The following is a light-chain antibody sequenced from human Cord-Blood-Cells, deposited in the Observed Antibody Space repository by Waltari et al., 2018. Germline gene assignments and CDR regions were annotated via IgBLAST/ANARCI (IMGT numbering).Light chain of an antibody. J-gene: IGKJ4*01. Sequence: EIVLTQSPATMSLSPGERTNLSCRASQSVSSYLAWYQQKPGQAPRLLIYDASNRRTCIPARFSGSGSGTDFTLTISSLEPEDFAVYYCQQRSNWLTFGGGTKVEIK. CDR3: QQRSNWLT. CDR2: DAS. V-gene: IGKV3-11*01. CDR1: QSVSSY.